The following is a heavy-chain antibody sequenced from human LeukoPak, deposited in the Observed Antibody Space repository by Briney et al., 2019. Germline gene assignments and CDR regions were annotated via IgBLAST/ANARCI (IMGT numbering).Heavy chain of an antibody. CDR3: ARVVPAACFDY. Sequence: SGTLSLTCIVSGGSITSSSYYWGWIRQPPGKGLGWIGSIYYSGSTYYNPSLKSRVTISVDTSKNQFSLTLSSVTAADTAVYYCARVVPAACFDYWGQGTLVTVSS. CDR2: IYYSGST. D-gene: IGHD2-2*01. CDR1: GGSITSSSYY. J-gene: IGHJ4*02. V-gene: IGHV4-39*01.